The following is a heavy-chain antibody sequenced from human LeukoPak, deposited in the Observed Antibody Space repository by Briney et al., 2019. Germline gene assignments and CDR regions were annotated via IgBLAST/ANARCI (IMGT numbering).Heavy chain of an antibody. CDR1: GYSFTSYW. CDR3: ARLRGECSGGSCYRAGFDP. V-gene: IGHV5-51*01. Sequence: GESLKISCKGSGYSFTSYWIGWVRQMPGKGLEWMGIIYAGDSDTRYSPSFQGQVAISADKSISTAYLQWSSLKASDTAMYYCARLRGECSGGSCYRAGFDPWGQGTLVTVSS. D-gene: IGHD2-15*01. CDR2: IYAGDSDT. J-gene: IGHJ5*02.